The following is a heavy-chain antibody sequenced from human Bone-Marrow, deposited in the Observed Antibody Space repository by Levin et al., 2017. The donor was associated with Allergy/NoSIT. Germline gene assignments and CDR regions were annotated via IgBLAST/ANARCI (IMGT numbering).Heavy chain of an antibody. CDR3: ASHGGYGVGPGLDF. D-gene: IGHD5-12*01. Sequence: SQTLSLTCTVTGDSISRGDFYWTWVRQSPGKGLEWIAYIYHTGSAYYNPSLQSRLTISLDTSKNQYSLKLTSVTAADTAVYYCASHGGYGVGPGLDFWGQGTLVTISS. J-gene: IGHJ4*02. V-gene: IGHV4-30-4*01. CDR1: GDSISRGDFY. CDR2: IYHTGSA.